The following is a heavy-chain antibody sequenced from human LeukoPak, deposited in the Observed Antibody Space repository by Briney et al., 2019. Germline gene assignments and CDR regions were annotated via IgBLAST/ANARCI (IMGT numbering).Heavy chain of an antibody. J-gene: IGHJ6*03. CDR2: IYYSGST. CDR3: ARNSPTRGGYYYYYMDV. Sequence: PSETLSLTCTVSGGSISSSSYYWGWIRQPPGKGLEWIRSIYYSGSTYYNPSLKSRVTISVDTSKNQFSLKLSSVTAADTAVYYCARNSPTRGGYYYYYMDVWGKGTTVTVSS. V-gene: IGHV4-39*07. D-gene: IGHD1-1*01. CDR1: GGSISSSSYY.